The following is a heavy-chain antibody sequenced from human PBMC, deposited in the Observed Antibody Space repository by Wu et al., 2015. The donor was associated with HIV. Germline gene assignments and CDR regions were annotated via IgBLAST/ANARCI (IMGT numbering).Heavy chain of an antibody. V-gene: IGHV1-8*01. D-gene: IGHD6-19*01. Sequence: QVQLVQSGAEVKKPGASVKVSCKASGYTFTSYDINWVRQATGQGLEWMGWMNPNSGNTGYAQKFQGRVTMTRNTSISTAYMELSSLRSEDTAVYYCARAGHSSGWWDVANWFDPWGQGTLVTVSS. J-gene: IGHJ5*02. CDR2: MNPNSGNT. CDR3: ARAGHSSGWWDVANWFDP. CDR1: GYTFTSYD.